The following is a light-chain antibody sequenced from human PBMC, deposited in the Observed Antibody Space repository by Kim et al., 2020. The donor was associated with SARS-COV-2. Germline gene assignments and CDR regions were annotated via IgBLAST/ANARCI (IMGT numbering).Light chain of an antibody. CDR1: QSVSKW. V-gene: IGKV1-5*03. J-gene: IGKJ1*01. CDR3: QQNSSNGT. Sequence: VGDRVTRTCRAGQSVSKWLAWYQQKAGRAAKLRIYEASSSESEVPSRFSGSGSGTEITLTISSRQPDDFATYSCQQNSSNGTFGQGTKVDIK. CDR2: EAS.